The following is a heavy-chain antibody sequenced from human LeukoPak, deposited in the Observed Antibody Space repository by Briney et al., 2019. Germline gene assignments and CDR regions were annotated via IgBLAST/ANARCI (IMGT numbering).Heavy chain of an antibody. J-gene: IGHJ4*02. Sequence: QPGGSLRLSCAASGFTVSTNCMTWVRQAPGKGLEWVSTIYSGGTTYYADSVMGRFTISRHNSRNTLYLQMNSLRAEDTAVYYCARVDTVMAYDFDLWGQGTLGTVSS. D-gene: IGHD5-18*01. CDR1: GFTVSTNC. CDR2: IYSGGTT. V-gene: IGHV3-53*04. CDR3: ARVDTVMAYDFDL.